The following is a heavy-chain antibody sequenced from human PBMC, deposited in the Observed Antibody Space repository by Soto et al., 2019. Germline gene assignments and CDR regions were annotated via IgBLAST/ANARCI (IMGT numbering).Heavy chain of an antibody. CDR3: AREAQPSGIPFRMLDY. V-gene: IGHV1-69*12. Sequence: QVQLVQSGAEVKKPGSSVKVSCKASGGTFSSYAISWVRQAPGQGLEWMGGIIPIFGTANYAQKFQGRVTITADESTSTAYMELSSLRSEDTAVYYCAREAQPSGIPFRMLDYWGKGTLVTVSS. CDR1: GGTFSSYA. CDR2: IIPIFGTA. D-gene: IGHD3-10*01. J-gene: IGHJ4*02.